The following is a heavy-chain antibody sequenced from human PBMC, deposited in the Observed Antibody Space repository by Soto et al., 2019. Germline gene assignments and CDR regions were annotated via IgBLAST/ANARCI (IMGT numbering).Heavy chain of an antibody. Sequence: SETLSLTCAVSGGSISSSNWWSWVRQPPGKGLEWIGEIYHSGSTNYNPTLKSRDTISVDKSRNQFSLKLSSVTVSDTAVYYCARLMHSSGADYWGQGTLVT. D-gene: IGHD6-19*01. CDR3: ARLMHSSGADY. J-gene: IGHJ4*02. CDR1: GGSISSSNW. CDR2: IYHSGST. V-gene: IGHV4-4*02.